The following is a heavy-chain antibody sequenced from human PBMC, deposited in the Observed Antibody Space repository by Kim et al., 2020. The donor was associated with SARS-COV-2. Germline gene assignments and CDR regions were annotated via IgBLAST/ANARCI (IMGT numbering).Heavy chain of an antibody. CDR1: GGTFSSYA. J-gene: IGHJ4*02. CDR2: IIPIFGTT. V-gene: IGHV1-69*13. CDR3: ATKWIHLWYHDY. Sequence: SVKVSCKASGGTFSSYAISWVRQAPGQGLEWMGGIIPIFGTTNYAQKFQGRVTITADESTSTAYMELSSLRSEDTAVYYCATKWIHLWYHDYWGQGTLVIVSS. D-gene: IGHD5-18*01.